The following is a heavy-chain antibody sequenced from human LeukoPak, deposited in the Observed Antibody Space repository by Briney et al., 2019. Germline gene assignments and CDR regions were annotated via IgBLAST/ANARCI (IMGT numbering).Heavy chain of an antibody. Sequence: PGGSLRLSCVASGFVFNIYEMSWVRQAPGKGLEWLSYITGRGNTIYYADSVRGRFTISRDNAKLSLYLQMNTLRAEDTAIYYCARSLGPTKPSDFWGKGTPVTVSS. J-gene: IGHJ4*02. D-gene: IGHD5-24*01. CDR3: ARSLGPTKPSDF. CDR1: GFVFNIYE. CDR2: ITGRGNTI. V-gene: IGHV3-48*03.